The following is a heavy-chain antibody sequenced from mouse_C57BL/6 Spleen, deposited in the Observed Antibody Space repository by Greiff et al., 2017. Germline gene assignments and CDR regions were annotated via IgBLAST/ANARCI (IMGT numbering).Heavy chain of an antibody. D-gene: IGHD3-1*01. CDR2: IDPSDSYT. V-gene: IGHV1-69*01. CDR1: GYTFTSYW. CDR3: ARSGTLWYFDV. J-gene: IGHJ1*03. Sequence: QVQLQQPGAELVMPGASVKLSYKASGYTFTSYWMHWVKQRPGQGLEWIGEIDPSDSYTNYNQKFKGKSTLTVDKSSSTAYMQLSSLTSEDSAVYYCARSGTLWYFDVWGTGTTVTVSS.